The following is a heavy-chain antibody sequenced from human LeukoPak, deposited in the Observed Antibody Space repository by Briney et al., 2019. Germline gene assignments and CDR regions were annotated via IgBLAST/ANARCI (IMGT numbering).Heavy chain of an antibody. Sequence: SETLSLTCTVSGGSISSYYWSWIRQPPGKGLEWIGYIYYTGSTNYNPSLKSRVTISVDTSKNQFSLKLSSVTAADTAVYYCASRTGDPPFDYWGQGTLVTVSS. V-gene: IGHV4-59*08. J-gene: IGHJ4*02. D-gene: IGHD7-27*01. CDR1: GGSISSYY. CDR3: ASRTGDPPFDY. CDR2: IYYTGST.